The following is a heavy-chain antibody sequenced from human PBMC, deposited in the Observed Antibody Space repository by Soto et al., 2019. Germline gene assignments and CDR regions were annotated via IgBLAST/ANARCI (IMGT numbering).Heavy chain of an antibody. CDR1: GFTFSAYD. Sequence: EVQLVESGGGVVQPGESLRLSCAAPGFTFSAYDMHWVRQTTGKGREWVSAIGAADDPYYLGSVKGRFTISRENAKYSLYLQMNSLRAEDTAVYYCARAYSGRLPRRADYYFAMDVWGQGTTVTVSS. J-gene: IGHJ6*02. CDR3: ARAYSGRLPRRADYYFAMDV. D-gene: IGHD2-15*01. V-gene: IGHV3-13*05. CDR2: IGAADDP.